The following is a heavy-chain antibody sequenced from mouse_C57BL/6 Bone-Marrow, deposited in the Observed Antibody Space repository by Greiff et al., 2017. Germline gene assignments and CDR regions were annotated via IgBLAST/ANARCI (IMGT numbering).Heavy chain of an antibody. CDR1: GFTFSDAW. D-gene: IGHD1-1*01. CDR3: TRDGSSYNAMDY. J-gene: IGHJ4*01. Sequence: EVKLVESGGGLVQPGGSMKLSCAASGFTFSDAWMDWVRQSPEKGLEWVAEIRNKANNHATYYAESVKGRFTISRDDSKSSVYLQMNSLRAEDTGIYYCTRDGSSYNAMDYWGQGTSVTVSS. V-gene: IGHV6-6*01. CDR2: IRNKANNHAT.